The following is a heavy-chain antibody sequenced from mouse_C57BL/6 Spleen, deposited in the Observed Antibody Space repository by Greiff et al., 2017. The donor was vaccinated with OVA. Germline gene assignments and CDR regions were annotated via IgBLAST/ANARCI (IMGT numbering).Heavy chain of an antibody. CDR2: ISSGSSTI. CDR1: GFTFSDYG. CDR3: ARDSQAGGFAY. Sequence: EVKVEESGGGLVKPGGSLKLSCAASGFTFSDYGMHWVRQAPEKGLEWVAYISSGSSTIYYADTVKGRFTISRDNAKNTLFLQMTSLRSEDTAMYYCARDSQAGGFAYWGQGTLVTVSA. V-gene: IGHV5-17*01. D-gene: IGHD3-3*01. J-gene: IGHJ3*01.